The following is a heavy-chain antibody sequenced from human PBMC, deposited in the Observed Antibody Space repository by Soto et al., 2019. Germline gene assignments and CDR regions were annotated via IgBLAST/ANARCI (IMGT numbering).Heavy chain of an antibody. J-gene: IGHJ1*01. CDR2: IGGSGRNT. V-gene: IGHV3-23*01. CDR3: AKCEYCTNSSCSGHD. CDR1: RFTFSTYA. Sequence: EVQLLESGGGLIEPGGSLRLSCAASRFTFSTYAMKWVRQAPGKGLECVASIGGSGRNTYYAASVKGRFTISRANSKNMLYLQMNILIGEDTAVYYCAKCEYCTNSSCSGHDWCQGTVVTVSS. D-gene: IGHD2-8*01.